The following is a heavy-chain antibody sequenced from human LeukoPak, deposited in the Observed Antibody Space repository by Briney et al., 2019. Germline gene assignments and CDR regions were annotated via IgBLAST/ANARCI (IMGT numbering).Heavy chain of an antibody. Sequence: GGSLRLSCTASGFTFGDYAMSWVRQAPGKGLEWVSSISSSSYIYYADSVKGRFTISRDNAKNSLYLQMNSLRAEDTAVYYCARGLYYFDYWGQGTLVTVSS. CDR3: ARGLYYFDY. CDR2: ISSSSYI. CDR1: GFTFGDYA. V-gene: IGHV3-69-1*01. J-gene: IGHJ4*02.